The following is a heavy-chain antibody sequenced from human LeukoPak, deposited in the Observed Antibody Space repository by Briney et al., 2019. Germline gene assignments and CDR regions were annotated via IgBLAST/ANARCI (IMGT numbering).Heavy chain of an antibody. CDR3: AREAAAGLYQLNWFDP. CDR1: GFIFSSYA. V-gene: IGHV3-23*01. J-gene: IGHJ5*02. D-gene: IGHD6-13*01. Sequence: PGGSLRLSCAASGFIFSSYAMSWVRQAPGKGLEWVSSISGSGGSTYYADSVKGRFTISRDNSKKTLNLQMNSLRAEDTAVYYCAREAAAGLYQLNWFDPWGQGTLVTVSS. CDR2: ISGSGGST.